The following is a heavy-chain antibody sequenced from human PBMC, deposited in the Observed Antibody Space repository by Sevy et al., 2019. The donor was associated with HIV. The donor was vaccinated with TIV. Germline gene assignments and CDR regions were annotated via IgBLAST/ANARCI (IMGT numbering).Heavy chain of an antibody. CDR2: ISAYNGNT. Sequence: ASVKVSCKASGYTFTSYGISWVRQAPGQGLEWMGWISAYNGNTNYAQKLQGRVTMTTDTSTSTAYMELRSLRSDDTAVYYCARDLLNYYGDYVAPWDVWGKGTTVTVSS. V-gene: IGHV1-18*01. D-gene: IGHD4-17*01. CDR1: GYTFTSYG. J-gene: IGHJ6*04. CDR3: ARDLLNYYGDYVAPWDV.